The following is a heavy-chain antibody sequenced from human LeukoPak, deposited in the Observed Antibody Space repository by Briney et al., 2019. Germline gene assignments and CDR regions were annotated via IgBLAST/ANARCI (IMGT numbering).Heavy chain of an antibody. J-gene: IGHJ4*02. Sequence: SQTLSLTCTVSGGSISSGSYYWGWIRQPPGKGLEWIGSFYYSGSTYYNPSLKSRVTISVDTSKNQFSLKLSSVTAADTAVYYCARRRSTRSGSYYVPFDFWGQGTLVTVSS. CDR2: FYYSGST. D-gene: IGHD1-26*01. V-gene: IGHV4-39*01. CDR1: GGSISSGSYY. CDR3: ARRRSTRSGSYYVPFDF.